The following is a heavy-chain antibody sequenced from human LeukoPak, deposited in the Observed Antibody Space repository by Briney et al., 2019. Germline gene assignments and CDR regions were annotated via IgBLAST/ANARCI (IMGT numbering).Heavy chain of an antibody. D-gene: IGHD6-19*01. V-gene: IGHV1-8*01. J-gene: IGHJ4*02. CDR2: VSPDSGDT. CDR1: GYTFTNND. Sequence: GASVKVSCKASGYTFTNNDINWVRQATGQGIEWMGWVSPDSGDTGYAPNFRGRVTMTTDTSINTAYMELTSLTSEDMAIYYCTRGRAAGDWGQGTLVTVSS. CDR3: TRGRAAGD.